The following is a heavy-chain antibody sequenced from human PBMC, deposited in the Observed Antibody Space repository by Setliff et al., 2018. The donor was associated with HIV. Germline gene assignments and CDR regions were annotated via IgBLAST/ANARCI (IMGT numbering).Heavy chain of an antibody. V-gene: IGHV4-61*09. CDR3: ARGVASYYYYMDV. CDR1: GGSISSGSYY. Sequence: LSLTCTVSGGSISSGSYYWSWIRQPAGKGLEWIGHIYTSGSTNYNPSLKSRVTISVDTSKNQFSLKLSSVTAADTAVYYCARGVASYYYYMDVWGKGTTVTVSS. CDR2: IYTSGST. J-gene: IGHJ6*03. D-gene: IGHD5-12*01.